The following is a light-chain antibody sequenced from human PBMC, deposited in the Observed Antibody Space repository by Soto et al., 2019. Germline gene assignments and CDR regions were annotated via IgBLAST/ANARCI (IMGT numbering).Light chain of an antibody. CDR1: QSLSSSY. V-gene: IGKV3-20*01. Sequence: ENVLTQSPGTLSLSPGERAILSCRASQSLSSSYIAWYQQKPGQAPRLLIYDASSRDTGIPDRFSGSGSGTDFTLTISRLEPEYFAVYCWQQYGSTPWTFGQGTKVEIK. CDR2: DAS. J-gene: IGKJ1*01. CDR3: QQYGSTPWT.